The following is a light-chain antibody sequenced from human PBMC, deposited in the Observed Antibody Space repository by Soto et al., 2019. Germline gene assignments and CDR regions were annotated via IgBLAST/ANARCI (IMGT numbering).Light chain of an antibody. J-gene: IGKJ1*01. CDR2: GAS. CDR1: QSVSSSY. Sequence: EIGLTQSPGTLSLSPGERATLSCRASQSVSSSYLAWYQQKPGQAPRLLIYGASSRATGIPDRFSGSGFETDFTLTISRLEPEDFAVYYCHQYSYSRTFGQGTKVEIK. V-gene: IGKV3-20*01. CDR3: HQYSYSRT.